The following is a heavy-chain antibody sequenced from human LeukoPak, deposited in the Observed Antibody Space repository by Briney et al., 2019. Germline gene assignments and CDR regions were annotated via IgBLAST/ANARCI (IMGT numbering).Heavy chain of an antibody. CDR3: ARDGSYDSSGYYFNFDY. V-gene: IGHV3-20*04. J-gene: IGHJ4*02. CDR2: INWNGGST. CDR1: GFTFDDYG. D-gene: IGHD3-22*01. Sequence: TGGSLRLSXAASGFTFDDYGMSWVRQAPGKGLEWVSGINWNGGSTCYADSVKGRFTISRDNAKNSLYLQMNSLRAEDTALYYCARDGSYDSSGYYFNFDYWGQGTLVTVSS.